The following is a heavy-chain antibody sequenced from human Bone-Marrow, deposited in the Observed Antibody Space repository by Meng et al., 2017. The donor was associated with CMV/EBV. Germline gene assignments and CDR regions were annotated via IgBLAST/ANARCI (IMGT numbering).Heavy chain of an antibody. D-gene: IGHD6-25*01. CDR3: AREGGFHLYGLDF. Sequence: ASVKVSCKASGYTFTSYDINWVRQATGQGLEWMGWMNPNSGNTGYAQKFQGRVTMTRDTYISTAYMELSRLRTDDTAVYYCAREGGFHLYGLDFWGQGTTVTVSS. CDR2: MNPNSGNT. CDR1: GYTFTSYD. V-gene: IGHV1-8*01. J-gene: IGHJ6*02.